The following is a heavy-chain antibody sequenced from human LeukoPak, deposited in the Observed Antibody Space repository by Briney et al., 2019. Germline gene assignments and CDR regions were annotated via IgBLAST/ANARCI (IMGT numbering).Heavy chain of an antibody. CDR2: INPNSGDT. J-gene: IGHJ4*02. Sequence: GASVNVSCKASGYTFTGYYMHWVRQAPGQGLEWMGWINPNSGDTNYAQKFQGRVTMTRDTSISTAYMELSSLTSDDTAVYYCARDAWLVGATNLYYFDYWGRGTLVTVSS. CDR1: GYTFTGYY. V-gene: IGHV1-2*02. D-gene: IGHD1-26*01. CDR3: ARDAWLVGATNLYYFDY.